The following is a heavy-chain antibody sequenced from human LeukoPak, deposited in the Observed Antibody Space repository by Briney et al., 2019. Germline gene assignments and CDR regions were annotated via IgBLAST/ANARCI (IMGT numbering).Heavy chain of an antibody. Sequence: GGSLRLSCAASGFTFSSYAMSWVRQAPGKGLEWVSTISNSDYSTYYADSVKGRFTISRANSKSTLSLQMNSLRAEDTAIYYCATYRQVLLPFESWGQGTLVTVSS. CDR3: ATYRQVLLPFES. J-gene: IGHJ4*02. CDR2: ISNSDYST. D-gene: IGHD2-8*02. V-gene: IGHV3-23*01. CDR1: GFTFSSYA.